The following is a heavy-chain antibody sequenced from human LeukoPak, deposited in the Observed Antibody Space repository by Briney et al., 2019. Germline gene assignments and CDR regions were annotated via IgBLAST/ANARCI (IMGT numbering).Heavy chain of an antibody. J-gene: IGHJ3*02. CDR2: IYYSGST. Sequence: SETLSLTCTVSGGSITSYYWSWIRQPPGKGLEWIGYIYYSGSTNYIPSLKSRVTISVDTSKNQFSLKLSSVTAADTAVYYCARALERYDAFDIWGQGTMVTVSS. V-gene: IGHV4-59*01. D-gene: IGHD1-1*01. CDR1: GGSITSYY. CDR3: ARALERYDAFDI.